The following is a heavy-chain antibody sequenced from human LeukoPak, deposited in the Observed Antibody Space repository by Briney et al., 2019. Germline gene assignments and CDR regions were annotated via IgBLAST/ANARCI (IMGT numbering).Heavy chain of an antibody. D-gene: IGHD4-17*01. CDR1: GFTFSSYV. Sequence: GGSLRLSCAASGFTFSSYVMSWVRQPPGKGLEWVSYISASGATTYFADSVKGRFTISRDNSKNTLYLQMNSLRAEDTAVYYCAKGRPYGDYVSDFDYWGQGTLVTVSS. J-gene: IGHJ4*02. CDR3: AKGRPYGDYVSDFDY. CDR2: ISASGATT. V-gene: IGHV3-23*01.